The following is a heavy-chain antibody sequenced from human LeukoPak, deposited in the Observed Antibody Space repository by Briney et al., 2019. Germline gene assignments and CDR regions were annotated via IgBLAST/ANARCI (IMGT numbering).Heavy chain of an antibody. D-gene: IGHD1-1*01. J-gene: IGHJ4*02. CDR1: GFTFSSYA. Sequence: GGSLRLSCAASGFTFSSYAMHWVRQAPGKGLEYVSAISSNGGSTYYANSVKGRFTISRDNSKNTLYLQMGSLRAEDMAVYYCARGYSQFDYWGQGTLVTVSS. V-gene: IGHV3-64*01. CDR3: ARGYSQFDY. CDR2: ISSNGGST.